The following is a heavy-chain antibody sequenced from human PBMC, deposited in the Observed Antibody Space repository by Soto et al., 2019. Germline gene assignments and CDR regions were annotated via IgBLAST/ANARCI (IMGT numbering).Heavy chain of an antibody. D-gene: IGHD3-9*01. CDR1: GFSFSSYG. CDR3: AKGLGASTFDY. Sequence: GGSLRLSCAASGFSFSSYGMHWVRQAPGKGLEWVAIISYDGSNKYYADSVKGRFTISRDNSKNTLFLQMNSLKPEDTAVYYCAKGLGASTFDYWGQGTLVTVS. V-gene: IGHV3-30*18. J-gene: IGHJ4*02. CDR2: ISYDGSNK.